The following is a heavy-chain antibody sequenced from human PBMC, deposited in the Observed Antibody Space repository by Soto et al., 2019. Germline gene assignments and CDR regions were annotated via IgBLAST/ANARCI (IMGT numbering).Heavy chain of an antibody. J-gene: IGHJ6*02. D-gene: IGHD2-2*01. CDR2: IIPILGTA. CDR3: ASGGRCISTSCYSYYYGMDV. V-gene: IGHV1-69*13. CDR1: VCTFSSYP. Sequence: SVKVSCKASVCTFSSYPISRVRPAPGQGLEWMGGIIPILGTANYAQKFQGRVTITADESTSTAYMELSSLRSEDTAVYYCASGGRCISTSCYSYYYGMDVWGQGTTVNVSS.